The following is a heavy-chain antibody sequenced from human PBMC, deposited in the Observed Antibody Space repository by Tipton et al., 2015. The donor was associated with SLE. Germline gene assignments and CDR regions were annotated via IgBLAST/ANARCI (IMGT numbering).Heavy chain of an antibody. D-gene: IGHD6-13*01. CDR1: GGSISSGGYY. J-gene: IGHJ3*02. Sequence: TLSLTCTVSGGSISSGGYYWSWIRQHPGKGLEWIGYIYYSGSTYYNPSFKSRVTISVDTSKNQFSPKLSSVTAADTAVYYCARVVAAAGTAFDIWGQGTMVTVSS. CDR3: ARVVAAAGTAFDI. CDR2: IYYSGST. V-gene: IGHV4-31*03.